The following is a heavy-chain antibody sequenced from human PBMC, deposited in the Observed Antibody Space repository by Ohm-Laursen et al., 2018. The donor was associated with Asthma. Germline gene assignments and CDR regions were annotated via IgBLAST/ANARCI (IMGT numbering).Heavy chain of an antibody. V-gene: IGHV3-15*01. CDR3: ATYNQYNAFDL. CDR1: GFAFSNIW. CDR2: ITSERSGGTR. Sequence: SLRLSCAVSGFAFSNIWMTWVRQSPGKGLEWVGRITSERSGGTRAYAAPVKDRFTISRDDSKTTLYLQMNSLETEDTAVYFCATYNQYNAFDLWGQGTMVTASS. D-gene: IGHD1-14*01. J-gene: IGHJ3*01.